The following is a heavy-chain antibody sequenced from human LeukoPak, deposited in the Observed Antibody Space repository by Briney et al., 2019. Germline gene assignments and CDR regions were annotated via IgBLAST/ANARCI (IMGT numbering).Heavy chain of an antibody. CDR3: ARDRFGGDFGY. J-gene: IGHJ4*02. CDR2: ISSTGSYI. D-gene: IGHD3-16*01. CDR1: GFTFISYS. Sequence: GGSLRLSCAASGFTFISYSMNWVRQAPGKGLEWVSSISSTGSYIYYADSVKGRFTISRDNAKNSLYLQMNSLRAEDTAVYYCARDRFGGDFGYWGQGTLVTVSS. V-gene: IGHV3-21*01.